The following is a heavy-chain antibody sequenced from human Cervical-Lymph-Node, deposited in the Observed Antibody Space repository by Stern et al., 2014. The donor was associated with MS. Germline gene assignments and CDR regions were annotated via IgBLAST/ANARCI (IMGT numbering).Heavy chain of an antibody. D-gene: IGHD4-17*01. V-gene: IGHV3-48*02. CDR3: ARDSVTGLHTI. CDR1: GFTFSSYS. Sequence: EVQLVESGGGLAQPGGSLRLSCAASGFTFSSYSMNWIRQAPGKGLEWLSYISSSSTTIYYADSVRGRFTISRDNAKNSLYLQMNSLKDDDTAVYFCARDSVTGLHTIWGQGTLVAVSS. J-gene: IGHJ4*02. CDR2: ISSSSTTI.